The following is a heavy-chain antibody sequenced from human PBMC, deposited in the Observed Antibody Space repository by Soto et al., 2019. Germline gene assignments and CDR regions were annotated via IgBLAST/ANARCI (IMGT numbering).Heavy chain of an antibody. CDR3: AKDPAGYYPYFDY. CDR2: ISCSGGST. CDR1: GLSFSSYA. V-gene: IGHV3-23*01. D-gene: IGHD1-26*01. Sequence: QSGGSLRLSCAASGLSFSSYAMTWVRQDPGKGLEWVSTISCSGGSTYYADSVKGRFTSSRDNSKNTLYLQMISLRAGDTAVYYCAKDPAGYYPYFDYWGQGTLVTVSS. J-gene: IGHJ4*02.